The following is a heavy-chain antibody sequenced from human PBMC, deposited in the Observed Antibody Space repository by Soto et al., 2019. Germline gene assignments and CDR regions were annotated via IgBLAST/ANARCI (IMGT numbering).Heavy chain of an antibody. Sequence: GASVKVSCKASGFTFTSSAVQWVRQARGQRLEWIGWIVVGSGNTNYAQKFQERVTITRDMSTSTAYMELSSLRSEDTAVYYCAVSLITMIVVVKDYRGQGTLVTVS. CDR3: AVSLITMIVVVKDY. V-gene: IGHV1-58*01. J-gene: IGHJ4*02. CDR2: IVVGSGNT. CDR1: GFTFTSSA. D-gene: IGHD3-22*01.